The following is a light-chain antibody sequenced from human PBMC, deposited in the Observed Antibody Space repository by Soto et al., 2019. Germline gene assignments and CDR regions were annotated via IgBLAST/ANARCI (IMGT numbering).Light chain of an antibody. J-gene: IGKJ4*01. CDR1: QSVYSN. V-gene: IGKV3D-15*01. Sequence: EIVMTQSPATLSLSPGERATLSCRASQSVYSNLAWYQQKPGQAPRLLIYESSTRATGIPARFSGGGSGTDFTLTISSLESEDFADYFCQQYQSWPRTFGGGTKVEIK. CDR2: ESS. CDR3: QQYQSWPRT.